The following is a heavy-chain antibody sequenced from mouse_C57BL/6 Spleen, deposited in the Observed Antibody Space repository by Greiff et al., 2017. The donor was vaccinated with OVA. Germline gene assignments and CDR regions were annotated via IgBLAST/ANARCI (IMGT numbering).Heavy chain of an antibody. D-gene: IGHD1-1*01. CDR2: INPNNGGT. Sequence: EVQLQQSGPELVKPGASVKISCKASGYTFTDYYMNWVKQSHGKSLEWIGDINPNNGGTSYNQKFKGKATLTVDKSSSTAYMELRSLTSEDSAVYYCAISTVVAERWYVDVWGTGTTVTVSS. CDR3: AISTVVAERWYVDV. J-gene: IGHJ1*03. V-gene: IGHV1-26*01. CDR1: GYTFTDYY.